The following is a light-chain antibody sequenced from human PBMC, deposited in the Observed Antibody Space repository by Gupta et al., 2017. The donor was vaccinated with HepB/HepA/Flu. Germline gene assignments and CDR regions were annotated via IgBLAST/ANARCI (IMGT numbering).Light chain of an antibody. CDR2: DVN. J-gene: IGLJ2*01. CDR1: SSDVGGYNY. V-gene: IGLV2-14*01. CDR3: SSYTNSSTNDVV. Sequence: QSALTQPASVSGSPGQSITISCTGTSSDVGGYNYVSWYQQHPGKAPKLMIYDVNNRPSGVSHRFSGSKSGNTASLTITGLQAEDEADYYYSSYTNSSTNDVVFGGGTKLTVL.